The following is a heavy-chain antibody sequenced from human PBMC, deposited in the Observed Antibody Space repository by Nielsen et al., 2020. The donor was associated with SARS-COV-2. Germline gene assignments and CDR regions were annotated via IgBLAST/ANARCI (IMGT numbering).Heavy chain of an antibody. Sequence: ASVKVSCKASGYTFTGYYMHWVRQAPGQGLEWMGWINPNSGGTNYAQKFQGRVTMTRDTSISTAYMELSRLRSDDTAVYYCARGSSGWYELVSKLDYWGQGTLVTVSS. J-gene: IGHJ4*02. D-gene: IGHD6-19*01. CDR1: GYTFTGYY. CDR3: ARGSSGWYELVSKLDY. CDR2: INPNSGGT. V-gene: IGHV1-2*02.